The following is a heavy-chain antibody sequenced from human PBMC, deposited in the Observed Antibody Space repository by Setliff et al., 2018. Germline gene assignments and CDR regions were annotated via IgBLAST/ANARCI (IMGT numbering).Heavy chain of an antibody. CDR3: ARVSGFLYVDV. J-gene: IGHJ6*03. CDR1: GGTFSDYY. D-gene: IGHD3-3*01. V-gene: IGHV4-34*01. CDR2: INHSGTT. Sequence: SETLSLTCGAYGGTFSDYYWTWIRQPPEKGLEWIGEINHSGTTNYNPSLKSRVTMSVDTSKNQFSLKLTSVTAADTAVYYCARVSGFLYVDVWGKGTTVTVSS.